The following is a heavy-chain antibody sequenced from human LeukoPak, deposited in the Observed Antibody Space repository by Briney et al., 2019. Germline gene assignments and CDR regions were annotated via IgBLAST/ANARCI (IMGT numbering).Heavy chain of an antibody. CDR2: ISGSGGTT. D-gene: IGHD3-10*01. CDR3: VRDRGGTDRDY. V-gene: IGHV3-23*01. J-gene: IGHJ4*02. CDR1: GFTLSSYA. Sequence: HPGGSLRLSCAASGFTLSSYAMSWVRQAPGKGLEWVSGISGSGGTTYYADSVKGRFIISRDNSKNTLYLQMNSLRAEDTAIYYCVRDRGGTDRDYWGQGTLVVVSS.